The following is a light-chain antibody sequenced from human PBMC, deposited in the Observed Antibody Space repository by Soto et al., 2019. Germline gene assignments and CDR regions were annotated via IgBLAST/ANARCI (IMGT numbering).Light chain of an antibody. V-gene: IGLV2-14*01. J-gene: IGLJ1*01. CDR3: SSYTSSIPRV. Sequence: QSVLTRPASVSGSPGQSITISCTGSSSDVGGYNYVSWYQQHPGKAPKLMVYEVSTRPSGVSNRFSGSKSGNTASLTISGLQAEDEADYYCSSYTSSIPRVFGTGTKVTV. CDR1: SSDVGGYNY. CDR2: EVS.